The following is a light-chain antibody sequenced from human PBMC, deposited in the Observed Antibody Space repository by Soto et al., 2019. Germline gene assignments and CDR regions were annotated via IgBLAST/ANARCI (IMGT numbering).Light chain of an antibody. CDR1: QTISNW. CDR3: QQYNTYSPT. J-gene: IGKJ1*01. Sequence: IQITQSPSTLSASVGDRVTITCRASQTISNWLAWYQQKPGKAPKLLIYKASTLESAVPSRFSGSGSGTEFTLTISSLQTDDFATYYCQQYNTYSPTFGQGTKVDIK. V-gene: IGKV1-5*03. CDR2: KAS.